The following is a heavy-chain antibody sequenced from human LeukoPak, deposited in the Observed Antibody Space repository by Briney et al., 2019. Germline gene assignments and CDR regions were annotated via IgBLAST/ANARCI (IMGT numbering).Heavy chain of an antibody. CDR2: ISGSGGTT. D-gene: IGHD3-22*01. CDR3: AKTNGYYSD. J-gene: IGHJ4*02. V-gene: IGHV3-23*01. CDR1: GFTFSSYG. Sequence: GGSLRLSCAASGFTFSSYGMNWVRQAPGKGLEWVSGISGSGGTTYYADSVKGRFTISRDNSKNSLSLQVSSLRAEDTAVHYCAKTNGYYSDWGQGTLVTVSS.